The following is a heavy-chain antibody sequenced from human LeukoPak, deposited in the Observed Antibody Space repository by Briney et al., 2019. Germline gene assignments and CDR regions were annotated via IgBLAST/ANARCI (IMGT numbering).Heavy chain of an antibody. Sequence: ASVKVSCKASGYTFTSYGISWVRQAPGQGLEWLGWMSAYNGNTNYAEKLQGRVTMTTDTSTSTAYIELRSLRSDDTAVYYCARDDKSGSWSWFAPWGQGTLVTVSS. V-gene: IGHV1-18*01. D-gene: IGHD1-26*01. CDR2: MSAYNGNT. J-gene: IGHJ5*02. CDR1: GYTFTSYG. CDR3: ARDDKSGSWSWFAP.